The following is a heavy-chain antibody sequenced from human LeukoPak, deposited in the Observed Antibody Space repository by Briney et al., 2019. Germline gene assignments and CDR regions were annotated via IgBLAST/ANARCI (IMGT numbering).Heavy chain of an antibody. D-gene: IGHD6-13*01. Sequence: ASAKVSCKASGYTFTAFYMHWVRQAPGQGLEWMGWINPNSGATNYAQKFQGRVTTTRDTSISTAYMELSRLRSDDTAVYYCARAHLIAAAGYNWFDPWGQGTLVTVSS. J-gene: IGHJ5*02. CDR2: INPNSGAT. CDR1: GYTFTAFY. V-gene: IGHV1-2*02. CDR3: ARAHLIAAAGYNWFDP.